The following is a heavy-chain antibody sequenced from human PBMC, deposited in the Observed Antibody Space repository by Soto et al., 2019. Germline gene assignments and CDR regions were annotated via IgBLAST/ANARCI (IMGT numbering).Heavy chain of an antibody. CDR1: GGSFSGYY. CDR2: INHSGST. Sequence: SETLSLTCAVYGGSFSGYYWSWIRQPPGKGLEWIGEINHSGSTNYNPSLKSRVTISVDTSKNQFSLKLSSVTAADTAVYYCAKDRITMVRGVITTYYFDYWGQGTLVTVSS. J-gene: IGHJ4*02. V-gene: IGHV4-34*01. CDR3: AKDRITMVRGVITTYYFDY. D-gene: IGHD3-10*01.